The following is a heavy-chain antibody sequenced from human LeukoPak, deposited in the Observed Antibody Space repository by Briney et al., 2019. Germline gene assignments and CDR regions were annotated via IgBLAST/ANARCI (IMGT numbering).Heavy chain of an antibody. V-gene: IGHV1-69*13. CDR2: VIPIFGTA. Sequence: SVKVSCKASGGTFSSYAISWVRQAPGQGLEWMGGVIPIFGTANYAQKFQGRVTITADESTSTAYMELSSLRSEDTAVYYCARDQYYDSSGYYALLVAFDIWGQGTMVTVSS. CDR3: ARDQYYDSSGYYALLVAFDI. J-gene: IGHJ3*02. CDR1: GGTFSSYA. D-gene: IGHD3-22*01.